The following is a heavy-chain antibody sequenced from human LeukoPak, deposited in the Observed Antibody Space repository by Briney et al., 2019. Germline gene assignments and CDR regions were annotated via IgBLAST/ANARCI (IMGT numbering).Heavy chain of an antibody. CDR1: GYTFTIYD. Sequence: ASVKVSCKASGYTFTIYDINWVRQATGQGLEWVGWMNPNSGNTGYAQKFQGRVTMTRNTSISTAYMELSSLRSEDTAVYYCARGERRTQKIDPWGQGTLVTVSS. CDR2: MNPNSGNT. J-gene: IGHJ5*02. CDR3: ARGERRTQKIDP. V-gene: IGHV1-8*01. D-gene: IGHD1-1*01.